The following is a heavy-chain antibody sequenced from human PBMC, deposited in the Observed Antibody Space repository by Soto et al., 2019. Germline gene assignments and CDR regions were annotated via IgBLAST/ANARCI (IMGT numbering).Heavy chain of an antibody. CDR3: ARRDIVVVPAAIGYYYYYYMDV. J-gene: IGHJ6*03. CDR1: GFTFSSYW. Sequence: GGSLRLSCAASGFTFSSYWMSWARQAPGKGLEWVANIKQDGSEKYYVDSVKGRFTISRDNAKNSLYLQMNSLRAEDTAVYYCARRDIVVVPAAIGYYYYYYMDVWGKGTTVTVSS. D-gene: IGHD2-2*02. CDR2: IKQDGSEK. V-gene: IGHV3-7*01.